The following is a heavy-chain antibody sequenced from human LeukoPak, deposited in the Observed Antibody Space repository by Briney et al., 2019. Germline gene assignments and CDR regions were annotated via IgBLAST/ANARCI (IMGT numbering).Heavy chain of an antibody. V-gene: IGHV3-23*01. CDR1: GFTFSSYA. CDR3: AKAYRPPAVLRYFDWLSREGDFHFDY. D-gene: IGHD3-9*01. Sequence: GGSLRLSCAASGFTFSSYAMSWVRQAPGKGLEWVSAISGSGGSTYYADSVKGRFTISRDNSKNTLYLQMNSLRAEDTAVYYCAKAYRPPAVLRYFDWLSREGDFHFDYWGQGTLVTVSS. CDR2: ISGSGGST. J-gene: IGHJ4*02.